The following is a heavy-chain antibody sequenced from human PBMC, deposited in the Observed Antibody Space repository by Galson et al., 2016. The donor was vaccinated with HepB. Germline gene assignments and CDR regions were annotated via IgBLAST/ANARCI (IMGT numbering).Heavy chain of an antibody. V-gene: IGHV4-31*03. CDR3: ARAYRGRWYFDL. Sequence: TLSLTCTVSGGSISSGGYYWSWIRQHPEKGLEWIGYIYYSGSTYYNPSLKSRVTISVDTSKNQFSLKLSSVTAADTAVYYCARAYRGRWYFDLWGRGTLVTVSS. D-gene: IGHD3-10*01. CDR2: IYYSGST. J-gene: IGHJ2*01. CDR1: GGSISSGGYY.